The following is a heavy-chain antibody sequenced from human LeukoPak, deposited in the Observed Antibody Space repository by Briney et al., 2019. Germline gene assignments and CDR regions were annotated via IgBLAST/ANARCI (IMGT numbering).Heavy chain of an antibody. CDR1: GFTFSSYA. CDR3: ARVRLLWFGELPDV. J-gene: IGHJ6*04. V-gene: IGHV3-30*04. CDR2: ISYDGSNK. Sequence: GGSLRLSCAASGFTFSSYAMHWVRQAPGKWLEWVAVISYDGSNKYYADSVKGRFTISRDNSKNTLYLQMNSLRAEDTAVYYCARVRLLWFGELPDVWGKGTTVTVSS. D-gene: IGHD3-10*01.